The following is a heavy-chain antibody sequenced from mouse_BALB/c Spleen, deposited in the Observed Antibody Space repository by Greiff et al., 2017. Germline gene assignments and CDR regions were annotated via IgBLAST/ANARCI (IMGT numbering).Heavy chain of an antibody. J-gene: IGHJ4*01. V-gene: IGHV5-9-4*01. CDR2: ISSGGSYT. CDR1: GFTFSSYA. CDR3: ARDRDYDAMDY. Sequence: EVQRVESGGGLVKPGGSLKLSCAASGFTFSSYAMSWVRQSPEKRLEWVAEISSGGSYTYYPDTVTGRFTISRDNAKNTLYLEMSSLRSEDTAMYYCARDRDYDAMDYWGQGTSVTVSS.